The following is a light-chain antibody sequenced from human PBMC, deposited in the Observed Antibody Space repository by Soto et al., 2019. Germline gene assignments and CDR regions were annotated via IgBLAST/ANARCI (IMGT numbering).Light chain of an antibody. CDR1: SSNIGSNP. CDR2: SSN. J-gene: IGLJ2*01. Sequence: QAVVTQPPSASGTPGQRVTISCSGSSSNIGSNPVNWYQQFPGTAPKLLIYSSNQRPSGVPDRFSASKSGTSASLAISGLQSEDEAGYFCAAWDDSLNDVIFGGGTKLTVL. V-gene: IGLV1-44*01. CDR3: AAWDDSLNDVI.